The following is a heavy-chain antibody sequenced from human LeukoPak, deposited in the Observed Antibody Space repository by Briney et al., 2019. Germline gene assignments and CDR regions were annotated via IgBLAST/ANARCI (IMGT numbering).Heavy chain of an antibody. D-gene: IGHD3-3*01. CDR2: IKQDGSEK. CDR3: ARDVDFGVVITFDY. CDR1: GFTFSSYW. J-gene: IGHJ4*02. Sequence: GGSLRLSCAASGFTFSSYWMRWVRQAPGKGLEWVANIKQDGSEKYYVDSVKGRFTISRDNAKNSLYLQMNSLRAEDTAVYYCARDVDFGVVITFDYWGQGTLVTVSS. V-gene: IGHV3-7*01.